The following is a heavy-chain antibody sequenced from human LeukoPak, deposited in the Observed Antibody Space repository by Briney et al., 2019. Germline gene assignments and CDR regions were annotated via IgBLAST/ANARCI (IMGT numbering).Heavy chain of an antibody. CDR2: ISSSCSTI. V-gene: IGHV3-48*03. CDR1: GFTFSSYE. Sequence: PGGSLRLSCAASGFTFSSYEMNWVRQAPGQGLELVSYISSSCSTIYYADSVNVRFTISRDNAKTSLYLQMNSLRAEDTAVYYCADLGINMIGGVWGKGTTVTISS. J-gene: IGHJ6*04. D-gene: IGHD3-22*01. CDR3: ADLGINMIGGV.